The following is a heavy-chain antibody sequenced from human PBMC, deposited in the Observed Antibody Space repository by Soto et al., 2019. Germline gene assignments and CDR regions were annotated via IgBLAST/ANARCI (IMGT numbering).Heavy chain of an antibody. CDR3: ATAGARYCSSTSCHSYWYFDL. Sequence: ASVKVSCKASGYTFTSYYMHWVRQAPGQGLEWMGIINPSGETIYAQKFQGRVTMTEDTSTDTAYMELSSLRSEDTAVYYCATAGARYCSSTSCHSYWYFDLWGRGTLVTVSS. D-gene: IGHD2-2*02. J-gene: IGHJ2*01. CDR1: GYTFTSYY. V-gene: IGHV1-46*01. CDR2: INPSGET.